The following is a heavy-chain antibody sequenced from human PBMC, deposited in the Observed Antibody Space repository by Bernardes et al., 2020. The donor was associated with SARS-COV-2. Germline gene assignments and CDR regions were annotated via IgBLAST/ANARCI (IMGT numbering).Heavy chain of an antibody. D-gene: IGHD6-25*01. J-gene: IGHJ4*02. CDR1: GYNFNNYW. Sequence: GESLKISCKGSGYNFNNYWIGWVRQMPGKGLEWMGIIFPGDSDTRYSPSFQGQVTMSVDKSISTAYLQWRSLKASDSARYYCARQSMPATIESDFDFWGQGTLVTVST. CDR3: ARQSMPATIESDFDF. CDR2: IFPGDSDT. V-gene: IGHV5-51*01.